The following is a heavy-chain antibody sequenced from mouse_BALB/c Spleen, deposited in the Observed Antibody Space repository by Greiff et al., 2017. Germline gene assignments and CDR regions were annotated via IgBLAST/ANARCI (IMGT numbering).Heavy chain of an antibody. CDR3: ASSYYDWGFAY. CDR1: GYSFTSYW. Sequence: QVQLQQSGPQLVRPGASVKISCKASGYSFTSYWMHWVKQRPGQGLEWIGMIDPSDSETRLNQKFNDKATLTVDKSSSTAYMQLSSPTSEDSAVYYCASSYYDWGFAYWGQGTLVTVSA. J-gene: IGHJ3*01. CDR2: IDPSDSET. V-gene: IGHV1S126*01. D-gene: IGHD2-4*01.